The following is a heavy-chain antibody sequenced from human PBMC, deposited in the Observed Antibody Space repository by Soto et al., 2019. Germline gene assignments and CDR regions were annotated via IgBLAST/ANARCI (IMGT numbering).Heavy chain of an antibody. D-gene: IGHD7-27*01. CDR2: IYYSGST. CDR1: GGSISSYY. CDR3: ASDIPWGY. V-gene: IGHV4-59*01. Sequence: QVQLQESGPGLVKPSETLSLTCTVSGGSISSYYWSWIRQPPGKGLVWIGYIYYSGSTQYNPSLKSRVTLSVDASKNRFYLKLCAVTAADAAVYYGASDIPWGYWGQGTLVTVSS. J-gene: IGHJ4*02.